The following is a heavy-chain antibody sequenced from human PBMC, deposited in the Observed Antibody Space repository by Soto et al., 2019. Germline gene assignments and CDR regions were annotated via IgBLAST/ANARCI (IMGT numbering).Heavy chain of an antibody. Sequence: QVHLQQWGAGLLKPSETLSLTCAVNCGSLTGYYWSWIRQPPGQGLEWIGEIKDGGVTNYSPSLKGRVTMSADTSKNQFSLKLNSVTAADTAVYYCARGQEGIVATHWDQGTLVTVSS. J-gene: IGHJ4*02. V-gene: IGHV4-34*01. CDR1: CGSLTGYY. D-gene: IGHD5-12*01. CDR3: ARGQEGIVATH. CDR2: IKDGGVT.